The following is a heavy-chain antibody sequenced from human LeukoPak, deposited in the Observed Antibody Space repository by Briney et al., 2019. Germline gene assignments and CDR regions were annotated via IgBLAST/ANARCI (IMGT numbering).Heavy chain of an antibody. CDR1: GGTFSSYA. CDR3: ARGRGIVATIGMNDY. Sequence: GASVKVSCKASGGTFSSYAISWVRQAPGQGLEWMGGIIPIFGTANYAQKFQGRVTITADESTSTAYMELRSLRSDDTAVYYCARGRGIVATIGMNDYWGQGTLVTVSS. CDR2: IIPIFGTA. D-gene: IGHD5-12*01. V-gene: IGHV1-69*13. J-gene: IGHJ4*02.